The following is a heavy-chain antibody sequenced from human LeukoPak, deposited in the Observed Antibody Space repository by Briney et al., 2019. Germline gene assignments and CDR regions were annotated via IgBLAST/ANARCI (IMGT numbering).Heavy chain of an antibody. CDR1: GFTFTDYA. J-gene: IGHJ4*02. Sequence: GGSLRLSCAASGFTFTDYAMSWVRQAPEKGLEWVSTISHSGGGTYYAESVKGRFTISRDNSKNTLYLQMNSLRAEDTAVYYCAKVLGGLQDYWGQGTLVTVSS. D-gene: IGHD3-10*01. CDR2: ISHSGGGT. V-gene: IGHV3-23*01. CDR3: AKVLGGLQDY.